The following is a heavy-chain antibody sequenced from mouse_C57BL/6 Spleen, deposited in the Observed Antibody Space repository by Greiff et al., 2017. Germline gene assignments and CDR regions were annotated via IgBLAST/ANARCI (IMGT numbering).Heavy chain of an antibody. CDR2: INPNYGTT. CDR1: GYSFTDYY. CDR3: ARGESYGNYEGDYDMDY. J-gene: IGHJ4*01. V-gene: IGHV1-39*01. Sequence: VQLQQSGPELVKPGASVKISCKASGYSFTDYYMNWVKQSPGKSLEWIGVINPNYGTTNYNQKFKGKATLTVDQSSSTAYMQLNSLTSEDSAVYYGARGESYGNYEGDYDMDYWGQGTSVTVSS. D-gene: IGHD2-1*01.